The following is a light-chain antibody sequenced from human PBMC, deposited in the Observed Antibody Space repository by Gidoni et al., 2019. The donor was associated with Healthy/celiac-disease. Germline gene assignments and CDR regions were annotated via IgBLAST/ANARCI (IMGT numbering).Light chain of an antibody. J-gene: IGKJ3*01. Sequence: EIVMTQSPATLSVSPGERATLSCRASQSVSSNLAWYQQKPGQAPRLLIYGASTRATGIPARFSGSGSGTEFTLTISSLQSEDVAVYYCQRYNIPITFGPGTKVEIK. CDR2: GAS. V-gene: IGKV3-15*01. CDR3: QRYNIPIT. CDR1: QSVSSN.